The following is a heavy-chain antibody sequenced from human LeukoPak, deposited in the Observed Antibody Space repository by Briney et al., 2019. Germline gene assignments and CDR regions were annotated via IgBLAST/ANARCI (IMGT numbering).Heavy chain of an antibody. D-gene: IGHD6-13*01. CDR3: ATSAYSSSSQFDY. CDR1: GYTFTDYY. CDR2: ISPNSGGT. V-gene: IGHV1-2*02. J-gene: IGHJ4*02. Sequence: ASVTVSCKASGYTFTDYYMHWVRQAPGQELEWMGWISPNSGGTNYAQKFQGRVTMTRDTSTNTAYMEVTRLRYDDTAVYYCATSAYSSSSQFDYWGQGTLVTVSS.